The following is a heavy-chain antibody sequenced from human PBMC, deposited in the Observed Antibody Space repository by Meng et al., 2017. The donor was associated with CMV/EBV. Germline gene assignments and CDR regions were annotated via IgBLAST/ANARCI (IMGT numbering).Heavy chain of an antibody. J-gene: IGHJ6*01. CDR3: ARARVDDVLTGYLPQGDVYYYGMDV. CDR2: ISAYNGNT. V-gene: IGHV1-18*01. Sequence: ASVKVSCKTSGYTFTSYGITWVRQAPGQGLEWMGWISAYNGNTNYAQKLQGRVTMTTDTSTSTAYMDLRDLRFDDTAVYCCARARVDDVLTGYLPQGDVYYYGMDVWGLGTTVTVSS. D-gene: IGHD3-9*01. CDR1: GYTFTSYG.